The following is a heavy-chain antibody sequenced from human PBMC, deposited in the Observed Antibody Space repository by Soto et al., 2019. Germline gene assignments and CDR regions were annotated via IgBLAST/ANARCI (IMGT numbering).Heavy chain of an antibody. CDR1: GFTVSSIH. CDR3: AMWSCGSSSCLFDF. CDR2: LYSAGGT. Sequence: LRLSCAASGFTVSSIHMSWVRQAPGKGLEWVSVLYSAGGTYHADSVKGRFSISRDNLKNTVYLQMNSLRTEDTAVYYCAMWSCGSSSCLFDFWGQGTLVTVSS. J-gene: IGHJ4*02. V-gene: IGHV3-66*01. D-gene: IGHD2-2*01.